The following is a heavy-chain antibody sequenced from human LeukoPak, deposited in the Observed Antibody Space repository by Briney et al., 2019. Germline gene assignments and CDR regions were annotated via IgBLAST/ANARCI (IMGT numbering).Heavy chain of an antibody. V-gene: IGHV3-33*01. Sequence: PGGSLGLSCAASGFTFSNYGMHWVRQARDKGLEWVAVIWYDGSKQNYAESVKGRFTISRDNSKNTLYLQMNSLRDEDTAVYYCARDFSSSSPFDYWGQGTLVTVSS. J-gene: IGHJ4*02. D-gene: IGHD6-6*01. CDR2: IWYDGSKQ. CDR1: GFTFSNYG. CDR3: ARDFSSSSPFDY.